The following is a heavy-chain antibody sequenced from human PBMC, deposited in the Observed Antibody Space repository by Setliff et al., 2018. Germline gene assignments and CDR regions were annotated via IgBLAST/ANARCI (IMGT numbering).Heavy chain of an antibody. Sequence: PGGSLRLSCAASGFTFSSNAMHWVRQAPGKGLEWVAVISYDGSEKYYVDSVKGRFTISRDNAKNLLCLQMNSLRAEDTAVYYCARDYLHPSFGYYYGMDVWGQGTTVTVSS. CDR1: GFTFSSNA. CDR3: ARDYLHPSFGYYYGMDV. D-gene: IGHD3-10*01. V-gene: IGHV3-30*04. CDR2: ISYDGSEK. J-gene: IGHJ6*02.